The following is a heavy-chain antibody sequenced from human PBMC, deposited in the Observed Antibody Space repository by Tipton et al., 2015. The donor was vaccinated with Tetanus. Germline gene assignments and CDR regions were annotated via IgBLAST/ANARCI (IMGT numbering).Heavy chain of an antibody. V-gene: IGHV4-39*02. J-gene: IGHJ5*02. CDR1: GGSISSSSYY. D-gene: IGHD4-17*01. CDR2: IYYSGST. CDR3: AREIGDDNDHGDYLLSFYKLHWFDP. Sequence: TLSLTCTVSGGSISSSSYYWGWIRQPPGKGLEWIGSIYYSGSTYYNPSLKSRVTISVDTSKNQFSLKLSSVTAADTAVYYCAREIGDDNDHGDYLLSFYKLHWFDPWGQGTLVTVSS.